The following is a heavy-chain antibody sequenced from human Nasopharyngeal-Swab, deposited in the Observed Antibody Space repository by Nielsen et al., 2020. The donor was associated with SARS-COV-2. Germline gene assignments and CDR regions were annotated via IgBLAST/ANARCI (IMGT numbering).Heavy chain of an antibody. CDR2: IIPILGIA. CDR1: GGTFSSYA. V-gene: IGHV1-69*04. CDR3: AREGGTRDGFDP. Sequence: SVKVSCKASGGTFSSYAISWVRQAPGQGLEWMGRIIPILGIANYAQKFQGRVTITADKSTSTAYMELSSLRSEDTAVYYCAREGGTRDGFDPWGQGTLITVSS. D-gene: IGHD2-15*01. J-gene: IGHJ5*02.